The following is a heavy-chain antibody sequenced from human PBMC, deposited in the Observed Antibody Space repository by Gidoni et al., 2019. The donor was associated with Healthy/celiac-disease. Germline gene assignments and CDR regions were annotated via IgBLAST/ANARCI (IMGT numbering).Heavy chain of an antibody. CDR1: GYTFTSYG. V-gene: IGHV1-18*01. J-gene: IGHJ5*02. D-gene: IGHD3-16*01. CDR2: ISAYNGNT. Sequence: QVQLVQSGAEVKKPGASVKVSCKASGYTFTSYGISWVRQAPGQGLEWMGWISAYNGNTNYAQKLQGRVTMTTDTSTSTAYMELRSLRSDDTAVYYCARDLVSVERYGDVWFDPWGQGTLVTVSS. CDR3: ARDLVSVERYGDVWFDP.